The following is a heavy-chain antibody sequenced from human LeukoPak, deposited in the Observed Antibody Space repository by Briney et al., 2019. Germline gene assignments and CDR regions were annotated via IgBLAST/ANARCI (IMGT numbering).Heavy chain of an antibody. CDR1: GGSFSGYY. D-gene: IGHD2-2*01. Sequence: SETLSLTCAVYGGSFSGYYWSWIRQPPGRGLEWIGEINHSGSTNYNPSLKSRVTISVDTSKNQFSLKLSPVTAADTAVYYCARVGYCSSTSCPDPFDYWGQGTLVTVSS. V-gene: IGHV4-34*01. CDR2: INHSGST. CDR3: ARVGYCSSTSCPDPFDY. J-gene: IGHJ4*02.